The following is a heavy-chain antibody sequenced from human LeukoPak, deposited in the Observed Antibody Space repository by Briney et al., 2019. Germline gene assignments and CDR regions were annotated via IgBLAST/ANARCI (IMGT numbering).Heavy chain of an antibody. CDR1: GFTFSNYA. V-gene: IGHV3-23*01. D-gene: IGHD5-18*01. CDR3: AKDGPTAMVTIPTYFDY. Sequence: PGGSLRLSCAASGFTFSNYAMSWVRQAPGKGLEWVSTIGGSGSNTYYADSVKGRFTISRDNSKNTLYLQMNSLRAEDTAVYYCAKDGPTAMVTIPTYFDYWGQGTLVTVSS. J-gene: IGHJ4*02. CDR2: IGGSGSNT.